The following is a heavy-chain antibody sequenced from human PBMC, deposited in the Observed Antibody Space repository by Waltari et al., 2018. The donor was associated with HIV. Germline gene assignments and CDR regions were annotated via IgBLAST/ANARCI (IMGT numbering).Heavy chain of an antibody. Sequence: EVQLLESGGGLVQPGESLGLSCAAPGFTLSSYAMSWVRQTPGKGLEWVSVISGRAGSTFYADSVKGRFTISRDNSMNTLYLQMNSLRVEDTAVYYCAKEEAWFYSDSSGYTWGQGTLVTVSS. CDR1: GFTLSSYA. CDR2: ISGRAGST. V-gene: IGHV3-23*01. CDR3: AKEEAWFYSDSSGYT. D-gene: IGHD3-22*01. J-gene: IGHJ5*02.